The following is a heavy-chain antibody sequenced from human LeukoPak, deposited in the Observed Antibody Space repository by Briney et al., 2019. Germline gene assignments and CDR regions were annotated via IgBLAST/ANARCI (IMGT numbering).Heavy chain of an antibody. D-gene: IGHD6-13*01. CDR1: GGSISSGSYY. V-gene: IGHV4-61*02. Sequence: PSETLSLTCTLSGGSISSGSYYWSWIRQPAVKGLEWIGRIYTSGSTNYNPSLKSRVTMSVDTSKNQFSLKLSSVTAADTAVYYCARDVLGYYMDVWGKGTTVTISS. CDR2: IYTSGST. J-gene: IGHJ6*03. CDR3: ARDVLGYYMDV.